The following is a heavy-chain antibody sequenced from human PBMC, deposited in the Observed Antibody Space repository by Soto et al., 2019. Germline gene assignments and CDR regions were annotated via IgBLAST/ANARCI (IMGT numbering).Heavy chain of an antibody. CDR3: ARVGDPYWYFDL. D-gene: IGHD3-16*01. J-gene: IGHJ2*01. CDR1: GYTFTSYA. V-gene: IGHV7-4-1*01. Sequence: QVQLVQSGSELKKPGASVKVSCKASGYTFTSYAMNWVRQAPGQGLEWMGWINTNTGNPTYAQGFTGRFVFSLDTPVSPAYLEIFSLKAEDTAVYYCARVGDPYWYFDLLGRGTLVTVSS. CDR2: INTNTGNP.